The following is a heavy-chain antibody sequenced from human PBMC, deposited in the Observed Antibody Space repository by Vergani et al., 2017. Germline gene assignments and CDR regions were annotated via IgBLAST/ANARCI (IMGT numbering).Heavy chain of an antibody. V-gene: IGHV4-61*02. CDR3: ARRGDYDFWSGYRSGAFDI. D-gene: IGHD3-3*01. Sequence: QVQLQESGPGLVKPSQTLSLTCTVSGGSISSGSYYWSWIRQPAGKGLEWIGRIYTSGSTNYNPSLKSRVTISVDTSKNQFSLKLSSVTAADTAVYYCARRGDYDFWSGYRSGAFDIWGQGTMVTVSS. J-gene: IGHJ3*02. CDR2: IYTSGST. CDR1: GGSISSGSYY.